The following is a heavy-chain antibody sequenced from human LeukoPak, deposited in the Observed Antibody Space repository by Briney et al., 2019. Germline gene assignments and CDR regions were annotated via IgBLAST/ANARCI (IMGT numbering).Heavy chain of an antibody. CDR3: AKDQRSSYYYGMDV. V-gene: IGHV3-20*04. CDR2: INWNGGST. J-gene: IGHJ6*02. Sequence: PGGSLRLSCAASGFIFDDYGMNWVRQAPGKGLEWVSGINWNGGSTGYADSVKGRFTISRDNAKNSLYLQMNSLRAEDTALYYCAKDQRSSYYYGMDVWGQGTTVTVSS. CDR1: GFIFDDYG. D-gene: IGHD5-24*01.